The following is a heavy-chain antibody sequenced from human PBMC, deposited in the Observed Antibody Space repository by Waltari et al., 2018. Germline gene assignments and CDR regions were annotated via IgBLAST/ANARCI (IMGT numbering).Heavy chain of an antibody. CDR1: GGTFSSYA. J-gene: IGHJ3*02. CDR3: ARPTHRTRNLYGDYVDAFDI. Sequence: QVQLVQSGAEVKKPGSSVKVSCKASGGTFSSYAISWVRQAPGQGLGWMGGIIPIFGTANYAQKFQGRVTITADESTSTAYMELSSLRSEDTAVYYCARPTHRTRNLYGDYVDAFDIWGQGTMVTVSS. CDR2: IIPIFGTA. D-gene: IGHD4-17*01. V-gene: IGHV1-69*13.